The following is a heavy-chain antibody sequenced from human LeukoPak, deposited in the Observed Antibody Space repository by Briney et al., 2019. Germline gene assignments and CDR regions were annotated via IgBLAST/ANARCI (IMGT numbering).Heavy chain of an antibody. J-gene: IGHJ3*02. CDR3: ARGPYDYVWGNYRYTGDAFDI. CDR1: GYTFTAYY. CDR2: INPDRGGT. V-gene: IGHV1-2*06. D-gene: IGHD3-16*02. Sequence: ASVKVSRKASGYTFTAYYMHWVRQAPGQGLEWMGRINPDRGGTNYTQKFQGRVTMTRDKSISTAYMELTSLRSDDTAVYYCARGPYDYVWGNYRYTGDAFDIWGHGTVVTVSS.